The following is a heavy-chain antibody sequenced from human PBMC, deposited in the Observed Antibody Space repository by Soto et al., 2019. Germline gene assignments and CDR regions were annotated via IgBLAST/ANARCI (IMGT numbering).Heavy chain of an antibody. D-gene: IGHD4-4*01. CDR1: GFTFSSYG. CDR3: AKEDYSNYYYGMDV. V-gene: IGHV3-30*18. J-gene: IGHJ6*02. CDR2: ISYDGSNK. Sequence: GGSLRLSCAASGFTFSSYGMHWVRQAPGKGLEWVAVISYDGSNKYYADSVKGRFTISRDNSKNTLYLQMNSLRAEDTAVYYCAKEDYSNYYYGMDVWGQGTTVTVSS.